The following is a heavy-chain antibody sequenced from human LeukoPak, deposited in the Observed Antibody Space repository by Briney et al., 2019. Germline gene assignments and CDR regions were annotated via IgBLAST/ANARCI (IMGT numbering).Heavy chain of an antibody. J-gene: IGHJ3*02. V-gene: IGHV4-4*07. Sequence: SETLSLTCTVSGGSISSYYWSWIRQPAGKGLEWIGRIYTSGSTNYSPSLKSRVTMSVDTSKNQFSLKLSSVTAADTAVYYCARDLTSSDTTLGDAFDIWGQGTMVTVSS. CDR1: GGSISSYY. CDR3: ARDLTSSDTTLGDAFDI. CDR2: IYTSGST. D-gene: IGHD1-26*01.